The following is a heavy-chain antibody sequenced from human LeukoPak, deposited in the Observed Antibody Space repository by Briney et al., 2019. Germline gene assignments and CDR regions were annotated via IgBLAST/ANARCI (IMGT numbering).Heavy chain of an antibody. CDR2: IIPIFGTA. Sequence: SVKVSCKASGGTFSSYAISWVRQAPGQGLEWMGGIIPIFGTANYAQKFQGRVTITADESTSTAYMELSSLRSEDTAVYYCARGYDFWSGYYDYWGQGTLVTVSS. D-gene: IGHD3-3*01. V-gene: IGHV1-69*13. CDR1: GGTFSSYA. J-gene: IGHJ4*02. CDR3: ARGYDFWSGYYDY.